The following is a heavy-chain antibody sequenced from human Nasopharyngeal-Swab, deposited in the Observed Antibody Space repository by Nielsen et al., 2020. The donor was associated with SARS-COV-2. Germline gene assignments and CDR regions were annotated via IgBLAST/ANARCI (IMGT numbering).Heavy chain of an antibody. CDR1: GDSIAYSTFY. V-gene: IGHV4-39*01. Sequence: SETLSLTCTVSGDSIAYSTFYWGWIRQPPGQGLAWIGNIYYNGNTYQNPSLKSRLTISVDKSKNQFSLQLSSVTAADTAVYYCVRSSSWYYFDYWAQGTQVTVSS. CDR3: VRSSSWYYFDY. D-gene: IGHD6-13*01. CDR2: IYYNGNT. J-gene: IGHJ4*02.